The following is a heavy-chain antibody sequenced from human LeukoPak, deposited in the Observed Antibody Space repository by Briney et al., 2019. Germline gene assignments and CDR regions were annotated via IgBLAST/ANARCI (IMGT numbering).Heavy chain of an antibody. CDR2: INPNSGGT. CDR1: GYTFTGYY. Sequence: GASVKVSCKASGYTFTGYYMHWVRQAPGQGLEWMGWINPNSGGTNYAQKFQGWVTMTRDTSISTAYMELSRLRPDDTAVYYCARAKGSVLLWFGGGNWFDPWGQGTLVTVSS. CDR3: ARAKGSVLLWFGGGNWFDP. D-gene: IGHD3-10*01. V-gene: IGHV1-2*04. J-gene: IGHJ5*02.